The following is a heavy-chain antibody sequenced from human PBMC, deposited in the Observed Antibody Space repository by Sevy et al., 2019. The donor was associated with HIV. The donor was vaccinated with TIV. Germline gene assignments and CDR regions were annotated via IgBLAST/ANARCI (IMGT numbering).Heavy chain of an antibody. D-gene: IGHD5-12*01. J-gene: IGHJ6*02. CDR1: GFTFSSYA. Sequence: GGSLRLSCAASGFTFSSYAMSWVRQAPGKGLEWVSAISGSGGSTYYADSVKGRFTISRDNSKNTLYLQMNSLRAEDTAVYCCASSGYDYYYDYGMDVWGQGTTVTVSS. CDR3: ASSGYDYYYDYGMDV. CDR2: ISGSGGST. V-gene: IGHV3-23*01.